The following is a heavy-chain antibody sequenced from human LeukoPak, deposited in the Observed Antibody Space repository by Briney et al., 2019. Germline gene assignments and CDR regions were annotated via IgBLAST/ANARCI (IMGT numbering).Heavy chain of an antibody. J-gene: IGHJ4*02. CDR1: GYTFTGYY. V-gene: IGHV1-2*02. Sequence: GASVNVSCKASGYTFTGYYMHWVRQAPGQGLEWMGWINPNSGGTNYAQKFQGRVPMTRDTSISTAYMELSRLRSDDTAVYYCARDKGKYSGSYPLDYWGQGTLVTVSS. CDR2: INPNSGGT. CDR3: ARDKGKYSGSYPLDY. D-gene: IGHD1-26*01.